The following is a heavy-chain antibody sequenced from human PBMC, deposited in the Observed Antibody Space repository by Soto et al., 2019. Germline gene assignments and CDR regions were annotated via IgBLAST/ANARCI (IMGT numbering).Heavy chain of an antibody. J-gene: IGHJ4*02. CDR3: ARGTYYDILTGHYTLFDY. D-gene: IGHD3-9*01. CDR2: IKQDGSEK. Sequence: GGSLRLSCAASGFTFSSYWMSWVRQAPGRGLEWVANIKQDGSEKYYVDSVKGRFTISRDNAKNSLYLQMNSLRAEDTAVYYCARGTYYDILTGHYTLFDYWGQGTLVTVSS. CDR1: GFTFSSYW. V-gene: IGHV3-7*03.